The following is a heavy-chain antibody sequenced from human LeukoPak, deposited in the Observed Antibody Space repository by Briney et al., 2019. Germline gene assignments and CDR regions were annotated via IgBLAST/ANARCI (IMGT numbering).Heavy chain of an antibody. CDR1: GFTFSSYA. CDR2: ISYDGRNK. D-gene: IGHD3-10*01. Sequence: GGSLRLSCAASGFTFSSYAMHWVRQAPGKGLEWVAVISYDGRNKYYADSVKGRFTISRDNSKNTLYLQMNSLRAEDTAVYYCARRNYYGSGSPFDPWGQGTLVTVSS. J-gene: IGHJ5*02. CDR3: ARRNYYGSGSPFDP. V-gene: IGHV3-30*04.